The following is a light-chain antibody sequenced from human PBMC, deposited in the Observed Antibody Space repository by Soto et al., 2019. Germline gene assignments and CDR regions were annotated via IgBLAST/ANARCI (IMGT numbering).Light chain of an antibody. Sequence: DIQMTQSPSSLSASVGDTVTITCRASQTISNSLHWYQQRPGKAPNLLIYSSSSLQSGAPPRFSGSGSGTELTLTINSLQPEDFATYYCQQTDSIPITFGQGTRLEIK. CDR2: SSS. V-gene: IGKV1-39*01. J-gene: IGKJ5*01. CDR3: QQTDSIPIT. CDR1: QTISNS.